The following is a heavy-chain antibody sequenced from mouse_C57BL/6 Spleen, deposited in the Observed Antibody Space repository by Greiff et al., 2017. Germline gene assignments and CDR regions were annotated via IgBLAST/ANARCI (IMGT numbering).Heavy chain of an antibody. CDR1: GYTFTSYW. Sequence: QVQLQQPGAELVKPGASVKLSCKASGYTFTSYWMHWVKQRPGQGLEWIGMIHPNSGSTNYNEKFKSKATLTVDKSSSTAYMQLSSLTSEDSAVYYCARDSTYVYFDYWGQGTTLTVSS. CDR2: IHPNSGST. V-gene: IGHV1-64*01. CDR3: ARDSTYVYFDY. J-gene: IGHJ2*01. D-gene: IGHD5-1*01.